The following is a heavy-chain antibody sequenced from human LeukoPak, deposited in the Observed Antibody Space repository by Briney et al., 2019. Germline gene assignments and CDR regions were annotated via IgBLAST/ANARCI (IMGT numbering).Heavy chain of an antibody. Sequence: GGSLRLSCTASGFTFSYYWMSWVRQAPGKGLEWVANIKQDGSEKYYIDSVKGRFTISRDNAKSSLYLQMNSLRAEETTVFYCARGAYSPDYWGQGTLVTVSS. CDR2: IKQDGSEK. CDR1: GFTFSYYW. V-gene: IGHV3-7*05. CDR3: ARGAYSPDY. J-gene: IGHJ4*02. D-gene: IGHD4-11*01.